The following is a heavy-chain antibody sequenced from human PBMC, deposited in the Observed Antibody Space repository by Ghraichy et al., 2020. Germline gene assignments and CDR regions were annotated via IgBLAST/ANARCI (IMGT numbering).Heavy chain of an antibody. J-gene: IGHJ6*02. D-gene: IGHD4-23*01. CDR2: ITSSSRTK. CDR1: GFTLSSYS. V-gene: IGHV3-48*02. Sequence: GGSLRLSCVASGFTLSSYSLNWVRQAPGKGLEWVSYITSSSRTKSYADSVKGRFTISRDNAKNSLYLQMNSLRDEDTAVYYCARGSKVVRSYYYDAMDVWGQGTTVTVSS. CDR3: ARGSKVVRSYYYDAMDV.